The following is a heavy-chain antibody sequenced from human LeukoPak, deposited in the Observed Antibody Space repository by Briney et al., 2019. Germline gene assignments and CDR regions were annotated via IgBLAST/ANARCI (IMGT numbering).Heavy chain of an antibody. CDR3: VVGGDYYYYMDV. V-gene: IGHV3-53*01. CDR1: GVTLSSKY. D-gene: IGHD3-16*01. J-gene: IGHJ6*03. CDR2: IYSDGTT. Sequence: GGSLRLSCAVAGVTLSSKYLSWVRQAPGMGLQWVSVIYSDGTTNYADSVQGRFTISRDSSKNHLYLQMNRLTVEDTAVYYCVVGGDYYYYMDVWGKGTTVSVSS.